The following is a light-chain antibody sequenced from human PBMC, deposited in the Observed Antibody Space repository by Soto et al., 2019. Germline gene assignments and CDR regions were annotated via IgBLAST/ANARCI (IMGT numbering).Light chain of an antibody. Sequence: DIQLTQSPSSLSASVVDRVNITFRASQGISRYLAWYHQKPGKAPKLLIYAASTLQSGVPSRFSGSGSGTEFTLTISSLQPEDFATYYCQQLKSYPRTFGQGTKVDIK. CDR2: AAS. CDR3: QQLKSYPRT. CDR1: QGISRY. J-gene: IGKJ1*01. V-gene: IGKV1-9*01.